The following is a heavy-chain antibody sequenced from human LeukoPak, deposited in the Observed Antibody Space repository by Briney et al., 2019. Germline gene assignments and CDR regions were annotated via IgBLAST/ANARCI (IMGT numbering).Heavy chain of an antibody. CDR3: ARAALGWHDYYYYYTDV. CDR2: INHSGST. Sequence: PSETLSLTCAVYGGSFSGYYWSWIRQPPGKGLEWIGEINHSGSTNYNPSLKSRVTISVDTSKNQFSLKLSSVTAADTAVYYCARAALGWHDYYYYYTDVWGKGTTVTVSS. CDR1: GGSFSGYY. J-gene: IGHJ6*03. D-gene: IGHD2-15*01. V-gene: IGHV4-34*01.